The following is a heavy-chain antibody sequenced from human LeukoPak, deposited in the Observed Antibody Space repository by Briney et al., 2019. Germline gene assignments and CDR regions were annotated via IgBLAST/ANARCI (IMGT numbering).Heavy chain of an antibody. CDR1: GFTFSNYA. Sequence: GGSLRLSCAASGFTFSNYAMNWVRQAPGKGLEWVSAISGSGGSTYYADSVRGRFTISRDNSKNTLYLQMNSLRAEDTAVYYCAKVSYDIVVVPAARYFDYWGQGTLVTVSS. V-gene: IGHV3-23*01. CDR2: ISGSGGST. CDR3: AKVSYDIVVVPAARYFDY. D-gene: IGHD2-2*01. J-gene: IGHJ4*02.